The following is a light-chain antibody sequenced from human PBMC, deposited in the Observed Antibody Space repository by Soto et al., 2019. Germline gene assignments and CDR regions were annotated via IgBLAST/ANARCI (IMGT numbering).Light chain of an antibody. CDR3: QKYDSAPT. CDR1: RVIGNA. CDR2: SAS. V-gene: IGKV1-27*01. J-gene: IGKJ1*01. Sequence: DIQMTQSPSSLSASVVDRVTITFRPSRVIGNALAWYQQKPGTVPKLLIHSASTLQSGVPSRFSGSGSGTDFTLTISSLQPEDVASYYCQKYDSAPTFGPGTKVDI.